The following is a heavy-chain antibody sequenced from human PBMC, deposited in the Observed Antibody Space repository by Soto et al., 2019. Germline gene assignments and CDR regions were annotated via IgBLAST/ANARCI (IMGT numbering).Heavy chain of an antibody. Sequence: SVKVSCKASGGTFSSYAISWVRQAPGQGLEWMGGIIPVFGTANYAQKFQGRVTITADKYTSTAYMELSSLRSEDTAVYYCARDRAGCSGASCYAAYWGQGPLVTVSS. CDR1: GGTFSSYA. V-gene: IGHV1-69*06. CDR2: IIPVFGTA. J-gene: IGHJ4*02. D-gene: IGHD2-15*01. CDR3: ARDRAGCSGASCYAAY.